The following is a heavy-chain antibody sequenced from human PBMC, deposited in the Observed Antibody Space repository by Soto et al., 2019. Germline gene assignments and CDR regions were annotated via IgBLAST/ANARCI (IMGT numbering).Heavy chain of an antibody. Sequence: SETLSLTCTVSGGSISSYYWSWIRQPPGKGLEWIGYIYYSGSTNYNPSLKSRVTISVDTSKNQFSLKLSSVTAAATAVYSCARRVWERQAVAFDIRGQGTMDNISS. D-gene: IGHD1-26*01. V-gene: IGHV4-59*01. J-gene: IGHJ3*02. CDR3: ARRVWERQAVAFDI. CDR1: GGSISSYY. CDR2: IYYSGST.